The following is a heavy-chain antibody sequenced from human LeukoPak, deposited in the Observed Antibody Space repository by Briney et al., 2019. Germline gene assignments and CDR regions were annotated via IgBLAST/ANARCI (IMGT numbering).Heavy chain of an antibody. J-gene: IGHJ3*02. CDR1: GGSLSGYS. CDR2: INHSGST. Sequence: SETLSLTCAVYGGSLSGYSWTWIRQPPGRGLEWIGEINHSGSTNYNPSLESRVTISLDTSKNQFSLRLTSVTAADTAVYYCARGTAGIAAAKRAFDIWGQGTMVTVSS. V-gene: IGHV4-34*01. CDR3: ARGTAGIAAAKRAFDI. D-gene: IGHD6-13*01.